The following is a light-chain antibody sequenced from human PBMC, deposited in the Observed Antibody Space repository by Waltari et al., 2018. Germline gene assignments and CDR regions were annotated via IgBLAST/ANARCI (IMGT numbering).Light chain of an antibody. CDR2: QDT. V-gene: IGLV3-1*01. CDR1: KLEKKY. J-gene: IGLJ1*01. CDR3: QAWDSSAGV. Sequence: SYELTQPPSVSVSPGQTASITCSGDKLEKKYVCWSQKKPGQSPVVVIYQDTRRPSGSPERFSGNNSGPTATLTISGTQTTDEADYYCQAWDSSAGVFGTGTKVTVL.